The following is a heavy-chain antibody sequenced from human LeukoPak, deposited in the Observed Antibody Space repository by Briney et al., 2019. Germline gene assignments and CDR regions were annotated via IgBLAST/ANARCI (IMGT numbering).Heavy chain of an antibody. J-gene: IGHJ4*02. CDR3: ARFPEDRSGEPLGYLDY. CDR2: IYPADSDT. CDR1: GYSFTSYW. V-gene: IGHV5-51*01. Sequence: GESLKISCKGSGYSFTSYWIAWVRQMPGKGLEWMGIIYPADSDTRYSPSFQGQVTISADKSISTAYLQWSSLKASDTAMYYCARFPEDRSGEPLGYLDYWGQGTLVTVSS.